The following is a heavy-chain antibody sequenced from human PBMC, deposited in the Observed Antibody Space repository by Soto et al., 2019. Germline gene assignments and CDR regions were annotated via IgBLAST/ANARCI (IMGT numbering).Heavy chain of an antibody. CDR3: ARDQDIVVVPAAKHYYYYGMDV. J-gene: IGHJ6*02. Sequence: QVQLVQSGAEVKKPGSSVKVSCKASGGTFSSYAISWVRQAPGQGLEWMGGIIPIFGTANYAQKFQGRVTITADESTSTAYMELSSLRSEDTAVYYCARDQDIVVVPAAKHYYYYGMDVWGQWTTVTVSS. V-gene: IGHV1-69*01. D-gene: IGHD2-2*01. CDR1: GGTFSSYA. CDR2: IIPIFGTA.